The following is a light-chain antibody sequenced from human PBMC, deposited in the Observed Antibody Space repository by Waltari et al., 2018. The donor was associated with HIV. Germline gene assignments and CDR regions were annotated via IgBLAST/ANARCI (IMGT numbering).Light chain of an antibody. CDR1: QSITTY. Sequence: DIQMTQFPSSLPASVGDRVTITCRASQSITTYLNWYQQKPGQAPKVLIYTASSLQSGVPSRFSGSGSGTDFTLTTSSLQPDDFATYYCQQSYSTPRTFGQGTKVEIK. J-gene: IGKJ1*01. V-gene: IGKV1-39*01. CDR2: TAS. CDR3: QQSYSTPRT.